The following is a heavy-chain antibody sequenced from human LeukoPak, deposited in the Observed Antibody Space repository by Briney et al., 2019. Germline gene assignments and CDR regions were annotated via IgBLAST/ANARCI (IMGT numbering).Heavy chain of an antibody. CDR2: ISSSSSYI. Sequence: PGGSLRLSCAASGFTFSSYSMNWVRQAPGQGLEWVSSISSSSSYIYYADSVKGRFTISRDNAKNSLYLQMNSLRAEDTAVYYCARDPYSAAISDYWGQGTLVTVSS. CDR1: GFTFSSYS. D-gene: IGHD2-2*02. V-gene: IGHV3-21*01. CDR3: ARDPYSAAISDY. J-gene: IGHJ4*02.